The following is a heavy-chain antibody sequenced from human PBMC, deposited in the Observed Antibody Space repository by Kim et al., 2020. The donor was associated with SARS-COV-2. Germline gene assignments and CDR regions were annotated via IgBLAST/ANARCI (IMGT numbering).Heavy chain of an antibody. D-gene: IGHD2-2*01. CDR2: ISAYNGNT. J-gene: IGHJ6*02. V-gene: IGHV1-18*04. CDR1: GYTFTSYG. Sequence: ASVKVSCKASGYTFTSYGISWVRQAPGQGLECMGWISAYNGNTNYAQKLQGRVTMTTDTSTSTAYMELRSLRSDDTAVYYCARDGFLGYCSSTSCYYYYGMDVWGQGTTVTVSS. CDR3: ARDGFLGYCSSTSCYYYYGMDV.